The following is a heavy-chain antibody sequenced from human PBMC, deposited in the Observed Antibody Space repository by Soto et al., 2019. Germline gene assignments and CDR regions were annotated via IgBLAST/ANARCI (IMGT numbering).Heavy chain of an antibody. CDR3: AKNFEDSGWAHGY. CDR1: GFTFSSYG. V-gene: IGHV3-30*18. D-gene: IGHD6-19*01. J-gene: IGHJ4*02. Sequence: VGSLRLSCAASGFTFSSYGMHWVRQAPGKGLEWVAVISYDGSNKYYADSVKGRFTISRDNSKNTLYLQMNSLRAEDTAVYYCAKNFEDSGWAHGYWGQGTLVTVSS. CDR2: ISYDGSNK.